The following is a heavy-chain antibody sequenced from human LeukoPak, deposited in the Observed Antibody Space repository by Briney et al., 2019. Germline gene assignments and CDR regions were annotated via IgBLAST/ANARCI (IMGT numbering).Heavy chain of an antibody. Sequence: GGSLRLSCAASGFTFSDYYMNWIRQAPGKGLEWISYISSSGSPIYYADSVKGRFTISRDNAKNSLYLQMNSLRAEDTAVYYCARDLAPMTYWGQGTLVTVSS. CDR3: ARDLAPMTY. CDR1: GFTFSDYY. J-gene: IGHJ4*02. CDR2: ISSSGSPI. V-gene: IGHV3-11*01.